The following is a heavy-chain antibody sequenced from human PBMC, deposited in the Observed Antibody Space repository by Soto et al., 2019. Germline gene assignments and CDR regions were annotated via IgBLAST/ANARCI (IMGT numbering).Heavy chain of an antibody. CDR1: AFTVTNNE. Sequence: GGFLRLSCAASAFTVTNNEMSWVRQAPGKGLDWVSILYSGGNTYYADSVEGRFTISRDGSKNTLYLHMNSLRAEDTSVYYCAFRRVDYADFWGQGTRVTVSS. CDR2: LYSGGNT. V-gene: IGHV3-53*01. J-gene: IGHJ4*02. CDR3: AFRRVDYADF.